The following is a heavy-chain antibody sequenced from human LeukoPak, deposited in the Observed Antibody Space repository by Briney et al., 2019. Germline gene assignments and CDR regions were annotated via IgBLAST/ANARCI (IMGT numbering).Heavy chain of an antibody. CDR1: GFTFSSYS. Sequence: SGGSLRLSCAASGFTFSSYSMNWVRQAPGKGLEWVSSISSSNSYIYYADSVKGRFTISRDNAKNSLYLQMNSLRAEDTAVYYCASHDYSNPEYFQHWGQGTLVTVSS. V-gene: IGHV3-21*01. J-gene: IGHJ1*01. CDR2: ISSSNSYI. CDR3: ASHDYSNPEYFQH. D-gene: IGHD4-11*01.